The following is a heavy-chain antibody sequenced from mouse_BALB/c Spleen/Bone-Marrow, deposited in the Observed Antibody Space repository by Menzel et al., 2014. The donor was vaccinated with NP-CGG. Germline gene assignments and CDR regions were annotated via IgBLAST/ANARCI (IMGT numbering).Heavy chain of an antibody. J-gene: IGHJ2*01. V-gene: IGHV1-80*01. CDR3: ARGGISIDY. CDR1: GYAFSIYW. Sequence: VQGVESGAGLVRPGSSVKISCKASGYAFSIYWMNWVKQRPGQGLEWIGQIYPGDDDTDYNGKFKGKATLTADRSSSTAYMQLNSLTSEDSAVYFCARGGISIDYWGQGTTLTVSS. CDR2: IYPGDDDT.